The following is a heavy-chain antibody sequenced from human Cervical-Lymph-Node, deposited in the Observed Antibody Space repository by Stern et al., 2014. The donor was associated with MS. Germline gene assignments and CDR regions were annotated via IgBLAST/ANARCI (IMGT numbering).Heavy chain of an antibody. V-gene: IGHV3-23*04. D-gene: IGHD4-23*01. CDR2: IISSGVIT. CDR3: TKVAYSGNALDY. CDR1: EFTFSDYS. Sequence: EVQLVESGGDLVQPGGSLRLSCAASEFTFSDYSMSWVRQAPQKGLEWVSTIISSGVITYYADSVKGRFTIFRDTSKSTLTLYLHSIRAENTAIYFCTKVAYSGNALDYWGQGTLVTVSS. J-gene: IGHJ4*02.